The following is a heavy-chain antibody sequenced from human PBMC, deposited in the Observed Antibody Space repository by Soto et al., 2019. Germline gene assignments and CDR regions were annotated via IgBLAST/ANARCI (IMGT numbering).Heavy chain of an antibody. CDR2: IYYSGST. CDR3: AKTGGEQQLEEGYYYYYYMDV. D-gene: IGHD6-13*01. CDR1: GGSISSSSYY. J-gene: IGHJ6*03. Sequence: SETLSLTCTVSGGSISSSSYYWGWIRQPPGKGLEWIGSIYYSGSTYYNPSLKSRVTISIDTSKNQFSLKPSSVTAADTAVYYCAKTGGEQQLEEGYYYYYYMDVWGKGTTVTVSS. V-gene: IGHV4-39*01.